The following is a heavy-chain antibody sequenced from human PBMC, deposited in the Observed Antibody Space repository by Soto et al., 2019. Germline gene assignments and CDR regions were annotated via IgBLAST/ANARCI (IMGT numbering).Heavy chain of an antibody. CDR1: GGSISSGDYY. J-gene: IGHJ4*02. CDR3: AREAYSSTSFFDY. D-gene: IGHD6-13*01. V-gene: IGHV4-30-4*01. CDR2: IYYSGST. Sequence: SETLALTCTVYGGSISSGDYYWSWIRQPPGKGLEWIGYIYYSGSTYYNPSLKSRVTISVDTSKNQFSLKLSSVTAADTAVYYCAREAYSSTSFFDYWGQGTLVTVSS.